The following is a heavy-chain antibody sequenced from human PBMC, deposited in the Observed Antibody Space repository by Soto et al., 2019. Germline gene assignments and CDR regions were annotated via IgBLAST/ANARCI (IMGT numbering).Heavy chain of an antibody. V-gene: IGHV4-31*03. D-gene: IGHD2-21*01. Sequence: SETLSLTCTVSGGSISSGGYYWSWIRQHPGKGLEWIGYIYYSGSTYYNPSLKSRVTISVDTSKNQFSLKLSSVTAADTAVYYCARVHKPPKYYFDYWGQGTLVTV. CDR3: ARVHKPPKYYFDY. CDR1: GGSISSGGYY. CDR2: IYYSGST. J-gene: IGHJ4*02.